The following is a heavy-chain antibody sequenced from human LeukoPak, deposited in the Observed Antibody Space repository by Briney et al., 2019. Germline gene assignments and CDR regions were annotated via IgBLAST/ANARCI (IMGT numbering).Heavy chain of an antibody. D-gene: IGHD6-19*01. Sequence: SETLSLTCTVSGGSISSYCWSWIRQPPGKGLEWIGYIYYSGSTNYNPSLKSRVTISVDTSKNQFSLKLSSVTAADTAVYYCARDQASEWLVPGWFDPWGQGTLVTVSS. J-gene: IGHJ5*02. V-gene: IGHV4-59*01. CDR3: ARDQASEWLVPGWFDP. CDR1: GGSISSYC. CDR2: IYYSGST.